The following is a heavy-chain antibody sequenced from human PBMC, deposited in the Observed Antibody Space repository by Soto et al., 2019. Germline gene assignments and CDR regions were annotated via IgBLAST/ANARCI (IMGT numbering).Heavy chain of an antibody. D-gene: IGHD1-1*01. V-gene: IGHV3-23*01. CDR2: ISGSGGST. Sequence: PGGSLRLSCAASGFTFSSYAMSWVRQAPGKGLEWVSAISGSGGSTYYADSVKGRFTISRDNAKNTLYLQMNSLRAEDTAVYYCARARELEPSLYYFDYSGQGNLVTVSS. J-gene: IGHJ4*02. CDR3: ARARELEPSLYYFDY. CDR1: GFTFSSYA.